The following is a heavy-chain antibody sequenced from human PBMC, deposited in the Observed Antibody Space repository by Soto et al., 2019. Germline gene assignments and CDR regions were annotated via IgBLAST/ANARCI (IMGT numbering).Heavy chain of an antibody. Sequence: GGSLRLSCATSGLTFSNYAMSWVRQAPGGGLEWVSSMSGSSSTTYYADSVRGRFTISRDNAKNSLYLQMNSLRAEDTAVYYCARFFYGSGPNWFDPWGQGTLVTVSS. CDR3: ARFFYGSGPNWFDP. CDR1: GLTFSNYA. D-gene: IGHD3-10*01. J-gene: IGHJ5*02. CDR2: MSGSSSTT. V-gene: IGHV3-23*01.